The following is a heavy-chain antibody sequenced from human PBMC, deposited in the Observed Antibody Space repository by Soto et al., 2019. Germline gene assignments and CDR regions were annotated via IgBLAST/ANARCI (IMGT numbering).Heavy chain of an antibody. D-gene: IGHD3-9*01. CDR1: GYTFTSYG. CDR3: ARDLYDILTGPLDAFDI. Sequence: ASVKVSCKASGYTFTSYGISWVRQAPGQGLEWMGWISAYNGNTNYAQKLQGRVTMTTDTSTSTAYMELRSLRSDDTAVYYCARDLYDILTGPLDAFDIWGQGTMVTV. CDR2: ISAYNGNT. J-gene: IGHJ3*02. V-gene: IGHV1-18*01.